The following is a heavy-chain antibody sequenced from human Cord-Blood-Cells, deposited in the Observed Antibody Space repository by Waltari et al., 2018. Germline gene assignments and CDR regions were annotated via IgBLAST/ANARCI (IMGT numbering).Heavy chain of an antibody. CDR2: INHSGST. Sequence: QVQLQQWGAGLLKPSETLSLTCAVYGGSFSGYYWSWIRQPPGKGLEWIGEINHSGSTNYNPSLKSLVTISVDTSKNQFSRKLSSVTAADTAVYYCARDYSNYDYWGQGTLVTVSS. CDR1: GGSFSGYY. D-gene: IGHD4-4*01. J-gene: IGHJ4*02. V-gene: IGHV4-34*01. CDR3: ARDYSNYDY.